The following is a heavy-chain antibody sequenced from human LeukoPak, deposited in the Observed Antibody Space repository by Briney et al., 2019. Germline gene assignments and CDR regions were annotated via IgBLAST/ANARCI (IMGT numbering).Heavy chain of an antibody. CDR3: AGRRVLDASFDY. D-gene: IGHD3-16*01. J-gene: IGHJ4*02. CDR1: GFTVSNNY. V-gene: IGHV3-66*02. CDR2: IYSGDNT. Sequence: GGSLRLSCAASGFTVSNNYMSWVRQAPGKGLEWVSVIYSGDNTYHVESVKGRFTISRDNSKNTLFLQMNRLRAEDTAVYNCAGRRVLDASFDYWGRGTLVTVSS.